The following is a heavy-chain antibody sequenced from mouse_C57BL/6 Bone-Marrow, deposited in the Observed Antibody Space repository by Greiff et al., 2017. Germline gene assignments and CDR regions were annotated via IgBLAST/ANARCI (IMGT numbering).Heavy chain of an antibody. J-gene: IGHJ2*01. Sequence: EVQLVESGGDLVKPGGSLKLSCEASGFPFSSYGMSWVRQTPDKRLEWVASISSGGSYTYYPDRVKGRFTISRNNAKNTLYLQMSSLKSEDPAMYYCARHGGYYVYYCYYWGQGTTLTGSS. CDR2: ISSGGSYT. CDR1: GFPFSSYG. CDR3: ARHGGYYVYYCYY. D-gene: IGHD2-3*01. V-gene: IGHV5-6*01.